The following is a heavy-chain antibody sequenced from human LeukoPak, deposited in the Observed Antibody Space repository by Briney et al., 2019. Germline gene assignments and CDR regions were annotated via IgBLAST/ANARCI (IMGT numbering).Heavy chain of an antibody. V-gene: IGHV3-33*01. D-gene: IGHD6-13*01. CDR1: GFTFSSYA. J-gene: IGHJ4*02. CDR2: IWDDGSNT. Sequence: PGGSLRLSCAASGFTFSSYAMHRVRQAPGKGLEWVAVIWDDGSNTYYADSVKGRFTISRDNSKNTLNLQMNSLRAEDTAVYYCAREPRLGSSWSYFDYWGQGTLVTVSS. CDR3: AREPRLGSSWSYFDY.